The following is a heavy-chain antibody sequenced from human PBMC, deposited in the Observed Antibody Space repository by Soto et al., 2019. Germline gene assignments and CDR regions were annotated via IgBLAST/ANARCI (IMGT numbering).Heavy chain of an antibody. CDR1: GFTFSSYA. V-gene: IGHV3-30-3*01. Sequence: QVQLVESGGGVVQPGRSLRLSCAASGFTFSSYAMHWVRQAPGKGLEWVAVISYDGSNKYYADSVKGRFTISRDNSKNTLYLQMNSLRAEDTAVYYCAKGPLPFSTTLWFDYWGQGTLVTVSS. CDR3: AKGPLPFSTTLWFDY. CDR2: ISYDGSNK. D-gene: IGHD2-2*01. J-gene: IGHJ4*02.